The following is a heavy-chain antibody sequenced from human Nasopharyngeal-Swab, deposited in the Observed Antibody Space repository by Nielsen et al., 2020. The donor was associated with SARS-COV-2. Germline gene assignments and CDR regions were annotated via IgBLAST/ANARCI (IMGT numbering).Heavy chain of an antibody. CDR3: ARGARGYCSSTSCRYYFDY. J-gene: IGHJ4*02. Sequence: SETLSLTCAVYGGSFSGYYWSWIRQPPGKGLEWIGEINHSGSTNYNPSLRSRVTISVDTSTNQFSLKMSSVTAADTAVYYCARGARGYCSSTSCRYYFDYWGQGTLVTASS. D-gene: IGHD2-2*01. CDR2: INHSGST. V-gene: IGHV4-34*01. CDR1: GGSFSGYY.